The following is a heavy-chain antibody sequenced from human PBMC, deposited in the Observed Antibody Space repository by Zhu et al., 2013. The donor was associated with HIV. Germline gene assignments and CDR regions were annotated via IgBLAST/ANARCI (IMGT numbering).Heavy chain of an antibody. V-gene: IGHV4-34*01. J-gene: IGHJ6*03. D-gene: IGHD4-4*01. Sequence: QVQLQQWGAGLLKPSETLSLTCAVYGGSFSDYYWSWIRQPPGKGLEWIGEINHSGSTKYNPSLKSRVTISVDTSKNQFSLNPSSVTAADTAVYYCARGLTRYYYYMDVWGKGTTVTVSS. CDR2: INHSGST. CDR3: ARGLTRYYYYMDV. CDR1: GGSFSDYY.